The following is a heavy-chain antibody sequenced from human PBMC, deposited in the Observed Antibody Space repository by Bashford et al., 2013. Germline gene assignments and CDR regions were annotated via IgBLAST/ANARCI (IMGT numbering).Heavy chain of an antibody. CDR3: ARDGSYNYGSRFPRYGMDV. CDR1: GYTFTSYA. V-gene: IGHV1-3*01. J-gene: IGHJ6*02. Sequence: ASVKVSCKASGYTFTSYAMHWVRQAPGQRLEWMGWINAGNGNTKYSQKFQGRVTITRDTSASTAYMELSSLRSEDTAVYYCARDGSYNYGSRFPRYGMDVWGQGTTVTVSS. D-gene: IGHD3-10*01. CDR2: INAGNGNT.